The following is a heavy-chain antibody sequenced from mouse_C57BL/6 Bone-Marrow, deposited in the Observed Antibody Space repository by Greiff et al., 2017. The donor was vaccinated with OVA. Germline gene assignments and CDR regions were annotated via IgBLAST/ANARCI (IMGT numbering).Heavy chain of an antibody. CDR2: IYPRSGNT. J-gene: IGHJ4*01. D-gene: IGHD3-1*01. V-gene: IGHV1-81*01. CDR3: ARGGFWAMDY. CDR1: GYTFTSYG. Sequence: VKLQESGAELARPGASVKLSCKASGYTFTSYGISWVKQRTGQGLEWIGEIYPRSGNTYYNEKFKGKATLTADKSSSTAYMELRSLTSEDSAVYFGARGGFWAMDYWGQGTSVTVSS.